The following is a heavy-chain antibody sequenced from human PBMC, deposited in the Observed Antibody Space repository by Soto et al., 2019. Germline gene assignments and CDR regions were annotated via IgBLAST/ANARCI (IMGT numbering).Heavy chain of an antibody. Sequence: QVQLVQSGAEVKKPGASVKVSCKASGYTFTSYDINWVRQATGQGLEWMGWMNPNSGNTGYAQKFQGRVTMTRNTPIRTAYMELSSLKSEDTAVYDCARGVTMVRGVIIFYSCYGMDVWGQGTTVTVSS. D-gene: IGHD3-10*01. V-gene: IGHV1-8*01. J-gene: IGHJ6*02. CDR2: MNPNSGNT. CDR3: ARGVTMVRGVIIFYSCYGMDV. CDR1: GYTFTSYD.